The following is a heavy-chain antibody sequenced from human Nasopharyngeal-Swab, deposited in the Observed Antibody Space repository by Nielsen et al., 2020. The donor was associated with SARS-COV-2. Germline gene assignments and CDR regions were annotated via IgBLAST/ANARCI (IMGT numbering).Heavy chain of an antibody. D-gene: IGHD6-13*01. V-gene: IGHV4-39*01. J-gene: IGHJ6*03. CDR3: ARHYLGGGLAAGTFYYMDV. Sequence: SETLSLTCTVSGGSISSGDYYWGWIRQPPGKGLEWIGSIYYSGSTYYNPSLKSRVTISIDTSRNQFSLTLNSVTAADTAIYYCARHYLGGGLAAGTFYYMDVWGKGTTVTVSS. CDR1: GGSISSGDYY. CDR2: IYYSGST.